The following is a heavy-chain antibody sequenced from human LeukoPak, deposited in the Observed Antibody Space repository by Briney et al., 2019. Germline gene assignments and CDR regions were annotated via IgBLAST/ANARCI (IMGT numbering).Heavy chain of an antibody. CDR1: GGSISSSSYY. V-gene: IGHV4-61*05. CDR3: ARGPFFDY. Sequence: SETLSLTCTVSGGSISSSSYYWGWIRQPPGKGLEWIGYIYYSGSTNYNPSLKSRVTISVDMSKSQFSLKLTSVTASDSAIYYCARGPFFDYWGQGTLVTVSS. CDR2: IYYSGST. J-gene: IGHJ4*02.